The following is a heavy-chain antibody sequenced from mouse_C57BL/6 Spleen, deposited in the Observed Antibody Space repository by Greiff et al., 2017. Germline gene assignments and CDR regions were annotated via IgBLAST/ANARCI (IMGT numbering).Heavy chain of an antibody. V-gene: IGHV1-18*01. CDR2: INPNNGGT. D-gene: IGHD2-4*01. CDR1: GYTFTDYN. J-gene: IGHJ4*01. Sequence: EVKLQQSGPELVKPGASVKIPCTASGYTFTDYNMDWVKQSHGKSLEWIGDINPNNGGTIYNQKFKGKATLTVDKSSSTAYMELRSLTSEDTAVYYCARYDYDGAMDYWGQGTSVTVSS. CDR3: ARYDYDGAMDY.